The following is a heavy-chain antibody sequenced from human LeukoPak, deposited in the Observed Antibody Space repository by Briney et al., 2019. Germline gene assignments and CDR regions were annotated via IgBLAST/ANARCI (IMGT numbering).Heavy chain of an antibody. CDR1: RYSFTSYW. CDR2: LYPGASDT. D-gene: IGHD3-10*01. Sequence: GESLKISCRRSRYSFTSYWIGWVRQMPGKGLEWMGILYPGASDTRYSASFQGQVTITADTSISTAYLQWSSLKASDTAMYYCARYYGSGSYCSNWFDPWGQGTLVTVSS. V-gene: IGHV5-51*01. J-gene: IGHJ5*02. CDR3: ARYYGSGSYCSNWFDP.